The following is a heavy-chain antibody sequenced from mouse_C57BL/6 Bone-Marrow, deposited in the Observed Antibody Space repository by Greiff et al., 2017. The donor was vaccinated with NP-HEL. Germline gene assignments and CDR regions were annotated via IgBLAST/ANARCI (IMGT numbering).Heavy chain of an antibody. CDR3: ARSITGSYWYFDV. D-gene: IGHD4-1*01. V-gene: IGHV1-4*01. J-gene: IGHJ1*03. Sequence: VKLKQSGAELARPGASVKMSCKASGYTFTSYTMHWVKQRPGQGLEWIGYINPSSGHTKYNQKFKDKATLTADKSSSTAYMQLSSLTSEDSAVYYCARSITGSYWYFDVWGTGTTVTVSS. CDR2: INPSSGHT. CDR1: GYTFTSYT.